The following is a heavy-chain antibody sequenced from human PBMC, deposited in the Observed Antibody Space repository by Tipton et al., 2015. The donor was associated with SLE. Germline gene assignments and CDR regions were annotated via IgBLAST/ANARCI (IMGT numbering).Heavy chain of an antibody. D-gene: IGHD3-22*01. Sequence: TLSLICTVSGGSISSYYWSWIRQSPGKGLEWIGYIFYSGSTNYNPSLKSRVTISVDTSKNQFSLKLSSVTAADTAVYYCARSLGTYYYDSTVAFWGQGTLVTVSS. CDR2: IFYSGST. CDR3: ARSLGTYYYDSTVAF. CDR1: GGSISSYY. J-gene: IGHJ4*02. V-gene: IGHV4-59*01.